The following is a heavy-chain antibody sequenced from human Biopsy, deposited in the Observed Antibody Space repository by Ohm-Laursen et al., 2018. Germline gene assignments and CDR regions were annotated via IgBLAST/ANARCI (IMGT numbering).Heavy chain of an antibody. Sequence: SDTLSLTCTVSGDSISSDFWSWIRQTPGKGLEWIGYISYTGDTHYNPSLESRVTMSLDTSKKLFSLKLSSVTAAGTAMYYCARELMEYYDSSGYFDHWGQGSLVTVSS. D-gene: IGHD3-22*01. J-gene: IGHJ4*02. CDR1: GDSISSDF. CDR3: ARELMEYYDSSGYFDH. CDR2: ISYTGDT. V-gene: IGHV4-59*12.